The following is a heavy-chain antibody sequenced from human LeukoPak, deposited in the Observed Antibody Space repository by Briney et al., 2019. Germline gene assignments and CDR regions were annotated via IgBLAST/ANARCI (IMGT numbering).Heavy chain of an antibody. V-gene: IGHV4-59*01. D-gene: IGHD2-15*01. CDR1: GGSISSYY. CDR3: ARTTEGYCRGRSCYSYYYYMDV. CDR2: IYYSGST. Sequence: PSETLSLTCTVSGGSISSYYWSWIRQPPGKGLEWIGYIYYSGSTNYDPSLKSRVTISVDTSKNQFSLKLSSVTAADTAVYYCARTTEGYCRGRSCYSYYYYMDVWGKGTTVTVSS. J-gene: IGHJ6*03.